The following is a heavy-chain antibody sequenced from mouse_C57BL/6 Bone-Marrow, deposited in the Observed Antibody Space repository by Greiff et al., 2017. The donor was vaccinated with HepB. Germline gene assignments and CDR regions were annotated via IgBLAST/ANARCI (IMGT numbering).Heavy chain of an antibody. Sequence: EVHLVESGGGLVQPGGSMKLSCAASGFTFSDAWMDWVRQSPEKGLEWVAEIRNKANNHATYYAESVKGRFTISRDDSKSSVYLQMNSLRAEDTGIYYCTRRVPLYAMDYWGQGTSVTVSS. J-gene: IGHJ4*01. V-gene: IGHV6-6*01. CDR2: IRNKANNHAT. CDR3: TRRVPLYAMDY. D-gene: IGHD2-14*01. CDR1: GFTFSDAW.